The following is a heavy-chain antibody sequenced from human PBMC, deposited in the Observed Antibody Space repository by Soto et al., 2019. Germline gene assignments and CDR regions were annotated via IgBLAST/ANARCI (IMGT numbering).Heavy chain of an antibody. CDR3: ARLSCSGGSCYALDV. V-gene: IGHV4-59*01. CDR2: IYYSGST. D-gene: IGHD2-15*01. CDR1: GGSISSYY. Sequence: SETLSLTCTVSGGSISSYYWSWIRQPPGKGLEWIGYIYYSGSTNYNPSLKSRVTISVDTSKNQFSLKLSSVTAADTAVYYCARLSCSGGSCYALDVWGKGTTVTVSS. J-gene: IGHJ6*04.